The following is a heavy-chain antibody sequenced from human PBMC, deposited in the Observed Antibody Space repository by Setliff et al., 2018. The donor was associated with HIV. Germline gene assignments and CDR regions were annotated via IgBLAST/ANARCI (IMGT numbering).Heavy chain of an antibody. Sequence: LRLSCAASGFTFSNYWMSWARQAPGKGLEWVANIKQDGSEKYYVDSVKGRFTISRDNAKNSLYLQMNSLRAEDTAVYYCAREPDITGTGGYYMDVWGKGTTVTVSS. V-gene: IGHV3-7*03. CDR2: IKQDGSEK. J-gene: IGHJ6*03. CDR3: AREPDITGTGGYYMDV. D-gene: IGHD1-20*01. CDR1: GFTFSNYW.